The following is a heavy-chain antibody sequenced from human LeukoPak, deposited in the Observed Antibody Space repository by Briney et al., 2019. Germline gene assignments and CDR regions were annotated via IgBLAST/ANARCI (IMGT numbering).Heavy chain of an antibody. D-gene: IGHD2-2*01. CDR1: GFTFSSYA. V-gene: IGHV3-23*01. Sequence: GGSLRLSCAASGFTFSSYAMSWVRQAPGKGLEWVSAISGSGGSTYYADSVKGRFTISRDNSKNTLYLQMNSLRAEDTAVYYCAKGRRYCSSTSCACHYWGQGTLVTVSS. CDR2: ISGSGGST. CDR3: AKGRRYCSSTSCACHY. J-gene: IGHJ4*02.